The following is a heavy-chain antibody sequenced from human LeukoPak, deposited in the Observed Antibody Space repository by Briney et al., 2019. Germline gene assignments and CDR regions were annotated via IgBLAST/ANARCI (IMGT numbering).Heavy chain of an antibody. CDR2: IYYSGST. V-gene: IGHV4-59*01. J-gene: IGHJ5*02. CDR3: AKSIGGGKWFDP. D-gene: IGHD4-23*01. Sequence: SETLSLTCTVAGGSISSYYWSWIRQPPGKGLEWIGYIYYSGSTNYNPSLKSRVTISVDTSKNQFSLKLSSVTAADTAVYYCAKSIGGGKWFDPWGQGTLVTVSS. CDR1: GGSISSYY.